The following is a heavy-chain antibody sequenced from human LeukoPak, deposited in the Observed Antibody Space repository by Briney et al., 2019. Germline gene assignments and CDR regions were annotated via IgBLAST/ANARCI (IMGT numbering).Heavy chain of an antibody. CDR3: ARVNGGHGAFDI. CDR1: GFTFSTYG. D-gene: IGHD2-8*01. CDR2: IRSDGSNK. J-gene: IGHJ3*02. V-gene: IGHV3-30*02. Sequence: GGSLRLSCAASGFTFSTYGMHWVRQAPGKGLEWVAFIRSDGSNKYYADSVKGRFTISRDNSKNTVSLQMDSLRAEDTAVYFCARVNGGHGAFDIWGQGTMVTVSS.